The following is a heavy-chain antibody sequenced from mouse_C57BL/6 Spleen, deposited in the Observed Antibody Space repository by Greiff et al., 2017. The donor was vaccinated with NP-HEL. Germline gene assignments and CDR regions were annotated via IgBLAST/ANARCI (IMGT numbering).Heavy chain of an antibody. D-gene: IGHD1-1*01. CDR2: INPNYGTT. CDR3: ARSGYGSSPNWYFDV. Sequence: VQLKESGPELVKPGASVKISCKASGYSFTDYNMNWVKQSNGKSLEWIGVINPNYGTTSYNQKFKGKATLTVDQSSSTAYMQLNSLTSEDSAVYYCARSGYGSSPNWYFDVWGTGTTVTVSS. CDR1: GYSFTDYN. V-gene: IGHV1-39*01. J-gene: IGHJ1*03.